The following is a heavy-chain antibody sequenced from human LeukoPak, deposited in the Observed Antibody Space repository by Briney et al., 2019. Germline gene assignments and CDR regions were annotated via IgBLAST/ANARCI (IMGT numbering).Heavy chain of an antibody. CDR2: IKQDGSEK. J-gene: IGHJ4*02. CDR3: ARRVWGSYRREPAYFDY. V-gene: IGHV3-7*01. D-gene: IGHD3-16*02. CDR1: GFTFSSYW. Sequence: PGGSLRLSCAASGFTFSSYWMSWVRQAPGKGLEWVANIKQDGSEKYYVDSVKGRFTISRDNAKNSLYLQMNSLRAEDTAVYYCARRVWGSYRREPAYFDYWGQGTLVTVSS.